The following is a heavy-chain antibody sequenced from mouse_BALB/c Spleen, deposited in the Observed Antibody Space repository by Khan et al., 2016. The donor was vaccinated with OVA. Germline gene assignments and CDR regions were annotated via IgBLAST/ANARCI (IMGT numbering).Heavy chain of an antibody. V-gene: IGHV1S81*02. CDR1: GYTLTSYW. CDR2: INPSNGRT. D-gene: IGHD2-1*01. Sequence: QVQLQQSGAELVNPGASVNLSCKASGYTLTSYWMHWVKQRPGQGLEWIGEINPSNGRTNYNEKFKSKATLTVEKSSSTACMQLSSPTSEDSAVYYCARLLINFDYWGQGTTLTVSS. J-gene: IGHJ2*01. CDR3: ARLLINFDY.